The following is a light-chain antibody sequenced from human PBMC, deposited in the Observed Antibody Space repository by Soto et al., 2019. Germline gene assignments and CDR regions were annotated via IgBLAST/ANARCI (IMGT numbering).Light chain of an antibody. J-gene: IGKJ2*01. CDR3: QQYGSSPPHT. CDR2: DAS. V-gene: IGKV3-20*01. Sequence: EIVLTQSPGTLSLSPRERATLSCRASQSLTSSYLAWYQQKPGQAPRLLIYDASSKATGIPDRFSGSGSGTDFTLTISRLEPEDFAVYYCQQYGSSPPHTFGQGTKVEIK. CDR1: QSLTSSY.